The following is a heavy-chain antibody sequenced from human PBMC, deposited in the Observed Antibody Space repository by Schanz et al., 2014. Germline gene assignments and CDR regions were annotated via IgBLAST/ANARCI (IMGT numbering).Heavy chain of an antibody. J-gene: IGHJ3*02. D-gene: IGHD3-22*01. V-gene: IGHV1-8*02. CDR2: MTPNSGNT. CDR1: GYSFSAYY. Sequence: QVQLVQSGAELKNPGASVKVSCKASGYSFSAYYIHWMRQAPGQGLEWMGWMTPNSGNTGYAQKFQGRVTMSRNPSISTAYMELSSLRSEDTAVYYCARAAPDSSAYYPDIWGQGTMVIVSS. CDR3: ARAAPDSSAYYPDI.